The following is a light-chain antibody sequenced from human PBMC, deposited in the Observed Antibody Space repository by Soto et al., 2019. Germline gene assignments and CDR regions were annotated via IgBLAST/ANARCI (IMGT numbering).Light chain of an antibody. V-gene: IGLV2-23*01. CDR1: SGDVGSYNL. J-gene: IGLJ1*01. CDR3: CSYVGSSLV. CDR2: EGI. Sequence: QSVLTQPASVSGSPGQSITISCTGTSGDVGSYNLVSWYQQHPGKAPKLMIYEGIKRPSGVSNRFSGSKSGSTASLTISGLQAEDEADYYCCSYVGSSLVFGTGTKVTVL.